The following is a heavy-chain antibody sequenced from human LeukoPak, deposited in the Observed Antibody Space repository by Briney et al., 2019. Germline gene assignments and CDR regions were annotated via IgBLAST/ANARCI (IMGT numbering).Heavy chain of an antibody. D-gene: IGHD1-26*01. Sequence: GESLKISCKGSGYSFTSYWIGWVRQMPGKGLEWMGIIYPGDSDTRYSPSFQGQVTISADKSISTAYLQWSSLKASDTAMYYCARLIHSGSYYPFFGYWGQGTLVTVSS. V-gene: IGHV5-51*01. CDR1: GYSFTSYW. J-gene: IGHJ4*02. CDR3: ARLIHSGSYYPFFGY. CDR2: IYPGDSDT.